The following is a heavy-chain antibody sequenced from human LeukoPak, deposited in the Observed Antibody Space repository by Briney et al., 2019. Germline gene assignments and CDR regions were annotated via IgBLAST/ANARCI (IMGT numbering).Heavy chain of an antibody. Sequence: SETLSLTCTVSGGSISSGSYYWSWIRQPAGKGLEWIGRIYASGSTNYNPSLNSRVTISVDTSKNQFSLKLSSVTAADTAVYYCARDIFSDWFDPWGQGTLVTVSS. CDR2: IYASGST. CDR3: ARDIFSDWFDP. CDR1: GGSISSGSYY. V-gene: IGHV4-61*02. D-gene: IGHD3-9*01. J-gene: IGHJ5*02.